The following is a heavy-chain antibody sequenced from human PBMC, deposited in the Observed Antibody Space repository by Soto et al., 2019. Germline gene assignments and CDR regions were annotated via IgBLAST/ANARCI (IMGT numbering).Heavy chain of an antibody. CDR1: GGSFSGYY. J-gene: IGHJ4*02. Sequence: PSETLSLTCAVYGGSFSGYYWSWIRQPPGKGLEWIGEINHSGSTNYNPSLKSRVTISVDTSKNQFSLKLSSVTAADTAVYYCARGGYGDYLDYWGQGTLVTVSS. D-gene: IGHD4-17*01. V-gene: IGHV4-34*01. CDR2: INHSGST. CDR3: ARGGYGDYLDY.